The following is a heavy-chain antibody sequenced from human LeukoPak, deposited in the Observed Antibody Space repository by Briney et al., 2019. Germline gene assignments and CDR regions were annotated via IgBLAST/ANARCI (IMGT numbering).Heavy chain of an antibody. CDR3: ARVLLWFGELYYYMDV. CDR1: GYSFTGYY. J-gene: IGHJ6*03. V-gene: IGHV1-2*02. CDR2: INPYSGDT. D-gene: IGHD3-10*01. Sequence: ASVKVSCKASGYSFTGYYMHWVRQAPGQGFEWMGWINPYSGDTNYAQKFQGRVTVTRDTSISTVYMDLSRLRPDDTAVYYCARVLLWFGELYYYMDVWGKGTTVTISS.